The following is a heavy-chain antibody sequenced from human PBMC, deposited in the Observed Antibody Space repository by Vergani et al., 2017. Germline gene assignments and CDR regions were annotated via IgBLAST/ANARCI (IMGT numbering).Heavy chain of an antibody. CDR3: AKDPKWGLLRGYFDY. J-gene: IGHJ4*02. Sequence: EVQLLESGGGLVQPGGSLRLSCAASGFTFSSYAMSWVRQAPGKGLEWVSAISGGGGSTYYADSVKGRFTISRDTSKNTLYLQMNSLRAEDTAVYYCAKDPKWGLLRGYFDYWGQGTLVTVSS. CDR2: ISGGGGST. D-gene: IGHD1-26*01. CDR1: GFTFSSYA. V-gene: IGHV3-23*01.